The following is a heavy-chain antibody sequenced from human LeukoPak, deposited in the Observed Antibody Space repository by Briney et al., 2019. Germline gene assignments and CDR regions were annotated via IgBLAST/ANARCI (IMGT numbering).Heavy chain of an antibody. CDR3: AREQSGDGWSGFDY. Sequence: GGSLRLSCVASGFTFRSYAMHWVRQAPGKGLEWAAVISDDGSRQHYADFLEGRITISRDNSKNTVSLQMSSLRTEDTAVYFCAREQSGDGWSGFDYWGQGTLVTVSS. CDR1: GFTFRSYA. V-gene: IGHV3-30*15. D-gene: IGHD6-19*01. J-gene: IGHJ4*02. CDR2: ISDDGSRQ.